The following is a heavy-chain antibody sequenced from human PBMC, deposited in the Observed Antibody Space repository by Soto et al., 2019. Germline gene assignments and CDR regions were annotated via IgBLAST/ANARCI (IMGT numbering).Heavy chain of an antibody. CDR3: ARGGGLVGATTPFDY. CDR1: GYTFTSYY. CDR2: INPSGGST. V-gene: IGHV1-46*01. Sequence: QVQLVQSGAEVKKPGASVKVSCKASGYTFTSYYMHWVRQAPGQGLEWMGIINPSGGSTSYAQKFQGRVTMTRDTSTSTVYMELSSLRSEDTAVYYCARGGGLVGATTPFDYWGQGTLVTVSS. J-gene: IGHJ4*02. D-gene: IGHD1-26*01.